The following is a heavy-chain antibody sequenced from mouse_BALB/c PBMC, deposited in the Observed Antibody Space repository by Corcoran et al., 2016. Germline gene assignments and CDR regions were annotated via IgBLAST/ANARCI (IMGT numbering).Heavy chain of an antibody. J-gene: IGHJ4*01. V-gene: IGHV1S34*01. CDR1: GYSFIGYC. Sequence: LVKTGDSVTMSCKASGYSFIGYCFHWVKQSLGKRLEWIGYIRSNTGNSIYNRKFKGKATFTVDTSSSTAYIQFNSLTSEDSAVYYCARGRETGTYAMDYWGQGTSVTVSS. D-gene: IGHD4-1*01. CDR2: IRSNTGNS. CDR3: ARGRETGTYAMDY.